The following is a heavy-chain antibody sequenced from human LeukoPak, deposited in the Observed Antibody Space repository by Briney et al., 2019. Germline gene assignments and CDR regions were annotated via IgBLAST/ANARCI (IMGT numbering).Heavy chain of an antibody. CDR1: GGSISSGSCY. CDR2: IYYSGGT. Sequence: SETLSLTCTVSGGSISSGSCYWGWIRQPPGKGLEWIGSIYYSGGTYYNPSLKSRVTISVDTSKNQFSPKLSSVTAADTAVYYCARDEYIYDGRAHPYYFDYWGQGTLVTVSS. CDR3: ARDEYIYDGRAHPYYFDY. D-gene: IGHD5-18*01. J-gene: IGHJ4*02. V-gene: IGHV4-39*07.